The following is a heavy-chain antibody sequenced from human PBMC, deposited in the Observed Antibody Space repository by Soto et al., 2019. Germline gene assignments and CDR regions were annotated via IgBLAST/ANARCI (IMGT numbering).Heavy chain of an antibody. D-gene: IGHD5-12*01. V-gene: IGHV1-69*19. CDR1: GGTISNYA. J-gene: IGHJ4*02. CDR3: TTDKGGRRGYSGFDAFDY. CDR2: IIPMSETT. Sequence: QVQLVQSGAEVKKPGSSVKVSCKASGGTISNYAINWVRQAPGQGLEWMGGIIPMSETTNYAGRFQGRVTMTADESTNTFYMELSRLGYDDTAVFYCTTDKGGRRGYSGFDAFDYWGQGTLVTGSS.